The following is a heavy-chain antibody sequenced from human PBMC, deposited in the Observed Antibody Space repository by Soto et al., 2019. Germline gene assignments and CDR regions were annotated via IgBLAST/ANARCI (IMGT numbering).Heavy chain of an antibody. CDR2: IYYSGST. J-gene: IGHJ4*02. CDR3: ARWCDSPGYQTPD. CDR1: GGSISSYY. V-gene: IGHV4-59*08. Sequence: SEPLSLTCTVSGGSISSYYWSWVRQPPGKGLEWIGYIYYSGSTNYNPSLKSRVTISVDTSKNQFSLKLTSVTAADTAVYYCARWCDSPGYQTPDWGQATLVTGAS. D-gene: IGHD3-22*01.